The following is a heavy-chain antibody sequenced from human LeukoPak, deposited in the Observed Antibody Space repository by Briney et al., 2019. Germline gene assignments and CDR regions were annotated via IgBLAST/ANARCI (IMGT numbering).Heavy chain of an antibody. V-gene: IGHV4-59*01. Sequence: SETLSLTCAVYGGSFSGYYWSWIRQPPGKGLEWVGYIYYSGSTNYNPSLKSRVTISVDTSKNQFSLKLSSVTAADTAVYYCARWGSSSGWSFDPWGQGTLVTVSS. J-gene: IGHJ5*02. CDR2: IYYSGST. D-gene: IGHD6-19*01. CDR1: GGSFSGYY. CDR3: ARWGSSSGWSFDP.